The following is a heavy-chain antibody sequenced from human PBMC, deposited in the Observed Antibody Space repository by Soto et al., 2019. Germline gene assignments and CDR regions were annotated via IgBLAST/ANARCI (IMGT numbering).Heavy chain of an antibody. CDR3: ARAQYLADDVVDI. CDR1: GFTFGEYA. Sequence: PGGSLRLSCTASGFTFGEYAMSWFRQAPGKGLEGVGFIRSKAYGGTTEYAASVKGRFTISRDDSKSIAYLQMNSLKTEDTAVKYCARAQYLADDVVDIWGRWTVVTVSS. CDR2: IRSKAYGGTT. J-gene: IGHJ3*02. D-gene: IGHD2-2*01. V-gene: IGHV3-49*03.